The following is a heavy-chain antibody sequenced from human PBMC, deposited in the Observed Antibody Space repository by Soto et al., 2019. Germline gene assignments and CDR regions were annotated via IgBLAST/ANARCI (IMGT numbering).Heavy chain of an antibody. CDR3: ARRRAARQAAARHWFDP. Sequence: QVQLVQSGAEVKKPGASVKVSCKASGYTFTSYDINWVRQATGQGLEWMGWMNPNSGNTGYAQKFQGRVTMTRNTSISTAYMELSSLRSEDTAVYYCARRRAARQAAARHWFDPWGQGTLVTVSS. J-gene: IGHJ5*02. D-gene: IGHD6-6*01. V-gene: IGHV1-8*01. CDR2: MNPNSGNT. CDR1: GYTFTSYD.